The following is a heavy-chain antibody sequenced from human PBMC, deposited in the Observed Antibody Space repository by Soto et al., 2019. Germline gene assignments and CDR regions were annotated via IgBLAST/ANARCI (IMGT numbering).Heavy chain of an antibody. CDR3: ARPGGYDSSGYYGADAFDI. Sequence: GGSLRLSCAASGFTFSSYSMNWVRQAPGKGLEWVSSISSSSSYIYYADSVKGRFTISRDNAKNSLYLQMNSLRAEDTAVYYWARPGGYDSSGYYGADAFDIWGQGTMVTVSS. J-gene: IGHJ3*02. CDR1: GFTFSSYS. CDR2: ISSSSSYI. V-gene: IGHV3-21*01. D-gene: IGHD3-22*01.